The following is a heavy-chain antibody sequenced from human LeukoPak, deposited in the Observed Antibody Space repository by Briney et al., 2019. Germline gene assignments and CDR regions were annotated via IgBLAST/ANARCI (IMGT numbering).Heavy chain of an antibody. CDR1: GFTFSSYW. J-gene: IGHJ6*03. Sequence: GGSLRLSCAASGFTFSSYWMNWVRQAPGKGLEWVAYIKPNGSEKYYAHYVKGRFTISRDNAKNSVYMQMNSLRAEDTAVYYCARVAAATLRFLEWLPYYYYYYMDVWGKGTTVTVSS. CDR2: IKPNGSEK. D-gene: IGHD3-3*01. V-gene: IGHV3-7*01. CDR3: ARVAAATLRFLEWLPYYYYYYMDV.